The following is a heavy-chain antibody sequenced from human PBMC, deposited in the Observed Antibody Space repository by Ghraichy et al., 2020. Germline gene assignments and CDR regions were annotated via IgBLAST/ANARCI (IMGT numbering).Heavy chain of an antibody. Sequence: ASVKVSCKASGYTFTGYYMHWVRQAPGQGLEWMGWINPNSGGTNYAQKFQGRVTMTRDTSISTAYMELSRLRSDDTALYYYARILGVVPAAARDKRCMDVGGQGTTVTVYS. V-gene: IGHV1-2*02. CDR3: ARILGVVPAAARDKRCMDV. CDR1: GYTFTGYY. D-gene: IGHD2-2*01. CDR2: INPNSGGT. J-gene: IGHJ6*02.